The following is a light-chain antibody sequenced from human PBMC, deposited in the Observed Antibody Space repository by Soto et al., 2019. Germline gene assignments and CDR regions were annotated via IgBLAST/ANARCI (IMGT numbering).Light chain of an antibody. CDR2: DAS. Sequence: EIVLTQSPATMSLSPGERATLSCRASQSVSSYLAWYQQKPGQAPRLLIYDASNRATGIPARFSVSGSGTDFTLTMSCLEPEDFAVYYCQQRSNWPPLTFGGGTKVEI. V-gene: IGKV3-11*01. CDR3: QQRSNWPPLT. J-gene: IGKJ4*01. CDR1: QSVSSY.